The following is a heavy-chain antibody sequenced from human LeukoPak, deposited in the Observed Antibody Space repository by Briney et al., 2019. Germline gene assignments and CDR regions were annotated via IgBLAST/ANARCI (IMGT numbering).Heavy chain of an antibody. V-gene: IGHV1-18*01. CDR3: ANRDFLTGTFDY. J-gene: IGHJ4*02. Sequence: ASVKVSCKASGYTFTSYGISWLRQAPGQGLEWMGWISAYNGNTNYAQKLQGRVTMTTDTSTSTAYMELRSLRSDDTAVYYCANRDFLTGTFDYWGQGTLVTVSS. D-gene: IGHD3-9*01. CDR1: GYTFTSYG. CDR2: ISAYNGNT.